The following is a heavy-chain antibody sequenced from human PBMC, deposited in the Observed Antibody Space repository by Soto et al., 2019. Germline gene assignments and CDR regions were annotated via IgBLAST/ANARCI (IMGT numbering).Heavy chain of an antibody. CDR1: GYGFTNNW. J-gene: IGHJ4*02. CDR3: ARGHGWLDY. Sequence: EVQLVQSGAEVKMPGESLRMSCEASGYGFTNNWISWVRQMPGRGLEWMGRINPSDSETNYSPSFRGHVTISADKSINTVYLQRSSLQAWDTAMYYCARGHGWLDYSGQGTLVTVSS. D-gene: IGHD6-19*01. CDR2: INPSDSET. V-gene: IGHV5-10-1*01.